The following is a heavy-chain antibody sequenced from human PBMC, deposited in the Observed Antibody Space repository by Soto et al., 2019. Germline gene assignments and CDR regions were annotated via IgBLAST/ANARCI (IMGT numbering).Heavy chain of an antibody. Sequence: QVQLQESGPGLVKPSETLSLTCTVSGGSISSYYWSWIRQPPGKGLEWIGYIYYSGSTNYNPSLKSQVTISVDTSKNQFSLKLSSVTAADTAVYYCALNYYGMDVWGQGTTVTVSS. CDR3: ALNYYGMDV. CDR2: IYYSGST. J-gene: IGHJ6*02. V-gene: IGHV4-59*01. CDR1: GGSISSYY.